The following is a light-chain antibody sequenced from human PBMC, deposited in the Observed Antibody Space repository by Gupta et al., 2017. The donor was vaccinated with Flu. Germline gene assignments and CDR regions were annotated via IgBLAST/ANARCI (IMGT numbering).Light chain of an antibody. Sequence: SSDVVSYNLVSWYQQHPGKAPKLMIYEGSKRPSGVSNRFSGSMSGNTASLTISGLQAKDEADYYCCSYAGRRTNWVFGGGTKLTVL. CDR1: SSDVVSYNL. V-gene: IGLV2-23*01. CDR2: EGS. CDR3: CSYAGRRTNWV. J-gene: IGLJ3*02.